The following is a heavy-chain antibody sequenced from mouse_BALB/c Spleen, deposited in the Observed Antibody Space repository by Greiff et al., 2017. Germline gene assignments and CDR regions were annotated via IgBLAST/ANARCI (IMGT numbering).Heavy chain of an antibody. Sequence: VQLVESGGGLVKPGGSLKLSCAASGFTFSSYGMSWVRQTPDKRLEWVATISSGGSYTYYPDSVKGRFTISRDNAKNTLYLQMSSLKSEDTAMYYCARLGWDGDYWGQGTTLTVSS. CDR2: ISSGGSYT. CDR1: GFTFSSYG. J-gene: IGHJ2*01. V-gene: IGHV5-6*01. D-gene: IGHD4-1*01. CDR3: ARLGWDGDY.